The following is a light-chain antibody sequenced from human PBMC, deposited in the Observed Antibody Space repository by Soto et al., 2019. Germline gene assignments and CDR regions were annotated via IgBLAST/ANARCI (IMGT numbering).Light chain of an antibody. CDR1: QSVGSN. CDR3: KQRSTCSPPST. V-gene: IGKV3-11*01. J-gene: IGKJ5*01. Sequence: EIVLTQSPATLSLSPGERATLSCRASQSVGSNLAWYQQKPGQAPRLLIYGASTRVTGIPARFSGSGSGTEFTLASSSWRSKEYAGSHWKQRSTCSPPSTVGQGTRLDIK. CDR2: GAS.